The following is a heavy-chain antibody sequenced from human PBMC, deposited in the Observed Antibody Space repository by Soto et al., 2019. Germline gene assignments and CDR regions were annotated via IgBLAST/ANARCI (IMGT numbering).Heavy chain of an antibody. V-gene: IGHV1-18*01. CDR3: ARGGSSKNIISYLFAP. CDR2: ISAYNGNT. D-gene: IGHD3-10*01. J-gene: IGHJ5*02. CDR1: GYTFTSYG. Sequence: GASVKVSCKASGYTFTSYGISWVRQAPGQGLEWMGWISAYNGNTNYAQKLQGRVTMTTDTSTSTAYMELRSPRSDDTAVYYCARGGSSKNIISYLFAPWGQGTLVTVSS.